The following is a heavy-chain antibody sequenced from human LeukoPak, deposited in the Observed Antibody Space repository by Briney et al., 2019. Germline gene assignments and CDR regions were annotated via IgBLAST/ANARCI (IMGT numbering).Heavy chain of an antibody. CDR2: IIPIFGTA. J-gene: IGHJ6*03. V-gene: IGHV1-69*06. Sequence: SAKVSCKASGGTFSSYAISWVRQAPGQGLEWMGGIIPIFGTANYAQKFQGRVTITADKSTSTAYMELSSLRSEDTAVYYCAATTYFDYYYYYMDVWGKGTTVTISS. CDR3: AATTYFDYYYYYMDV. D-gene: IGHD3-9*01. CDR1: GGTFSSYA.